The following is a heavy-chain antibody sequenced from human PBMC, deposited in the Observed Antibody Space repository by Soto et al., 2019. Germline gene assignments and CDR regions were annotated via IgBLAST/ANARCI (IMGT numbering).Heavy chain of an antibody. J-gene: IGHJ4*02. Sequence: EVQLVESGGGLVQPGGSLRLSCAASGFTFSRYWVTWVRQAPGKGLEWVATIKQDGSEKYYVDSVKGRFTISRDNAKNSLFLQMNSLRAEDTAVYYCARRRSSGYHYGGQGTLVTVSS. V-gene: IGHV3-7*01. CDR1: GFTFSRYW. CDR3: ARRRSSGYHY. CDR2: IKQDGSEK. D-gene: IGHD6-19*01.